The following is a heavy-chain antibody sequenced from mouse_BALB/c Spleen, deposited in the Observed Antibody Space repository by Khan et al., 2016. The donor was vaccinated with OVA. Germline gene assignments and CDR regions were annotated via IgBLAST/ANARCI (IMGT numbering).Heavy chain of an antibody. CDR2: INPSNGYT. CDR1: GYTFTSYT. CDR3: VRDGAYHRNDGWFAY. V-gene: IGHV1-4*01. D-gene: IGHD2-14*01. Sequence: VQLQESGAELARPGASVKMSCKASGYTFTSYTIHWIKERPGQGLEWIGNINPSNGYTNYNQKFKDKATLTTDKSSKTAYLQLSSLTSDDSAVYNCVRDGAYHRNDGWFAYWGQGTLVTVSA. J-gene: IGHJ3*01.